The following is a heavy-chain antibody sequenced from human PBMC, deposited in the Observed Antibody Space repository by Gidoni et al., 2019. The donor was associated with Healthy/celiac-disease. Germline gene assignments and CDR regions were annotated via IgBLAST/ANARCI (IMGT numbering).Heavy chain of an antibody. CDR3: ASSGGGLVYIVATIRPFDY. CDR1: GGSISSSSYY. V-gene: IGHV4-39*01. CDR2: IYYRGST. D-gene: IGHD5-12*01. J-gene: IGHJ4*02. Sequence: QLQLQESGPGLVKPSETLSLTCTVSGGSISSSSYYWGWIRQPPGKGLEWIGSIYYRGSTYYNPSLKSRVTISVDTSKNQFSLKLSSVTAADTAVYYCASSGGGLVYIVATIRPFDYWGQGTLVTVSS.